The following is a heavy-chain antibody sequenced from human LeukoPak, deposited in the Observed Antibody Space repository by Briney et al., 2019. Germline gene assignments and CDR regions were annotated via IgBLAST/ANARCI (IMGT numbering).Heavy chain of an antibody. CDR3: NARTYSSGWYKVPFDY. Sequence: GASAKVSCKASGYTFTGYYMHWVRQAPGQGLEWMGWINPNSGGTNYAQKFQGRVTMTRDTSISTAYMELSRLRSDDTAVYYCNARTYSSGWYKVPFDYWGQGTLVTVSS. J-gene: IGHJ4*02. V-gene: IGHV1-2*02. CDR2: INPNSGGT. CDR1: GYTFTGYY. D-gene: IGHD6-19*01.